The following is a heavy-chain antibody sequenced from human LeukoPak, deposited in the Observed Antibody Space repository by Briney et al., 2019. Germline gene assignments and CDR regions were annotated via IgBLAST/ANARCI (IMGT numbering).Heavy chain of an antibody. V-gene: IGHV1-18*01. D-gene: IGHD3-10*01. J-gene: IGHJ4*02. CDR1: GYTFTSYG. Sequence: ASVKVSCKASGYTFTSYGIGWVRQAPGQGLEWMGWISAYNGNTNYAQKLQGRVTMTTDTSTSTAYMELRSLRSDDTAVYYCARIWVYYYGSGSYPDYWGQGTLVTVSS. CDR2: ISAYNGNT. CDR3: ARIWVYYYGSGSYPDY.